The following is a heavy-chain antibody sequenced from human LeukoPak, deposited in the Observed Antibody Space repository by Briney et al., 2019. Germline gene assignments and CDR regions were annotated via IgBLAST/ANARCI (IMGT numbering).Heavy chain of an antibody. D-gene: IGHD3-10*01. Sequence: SETLSLTCAVYGGSLSGYHWSCIRQPPGKGLEWIGEINHSGSTNYNPSLKSRVTISVDTPKSQFSLNLSSVTAADTGVYYCARAPEYGWGSYLLYWGQGIQVTVSS. CDR1: GGSLSGYH. CDR2: INHSGST. J-gene: IGHJ4*02. V-gene: IGHV4-34*01. CDR3: ARAPEYGWGSYLLY.